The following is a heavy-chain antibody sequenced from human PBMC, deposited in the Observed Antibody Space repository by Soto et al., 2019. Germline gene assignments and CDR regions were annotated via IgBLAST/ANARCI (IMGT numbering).Heavy chain of an antibody. D-gene: IGHD3-9*01. Sequence: GALRLSCAASGFTFSSYGMHWVRQAPGKGLEWVAVISYDGSNKYYADSVKGRFTISRDNSKDTLYLQMNSLRAEDTAVYYCAKDLYYDILTGYYYYYYGMDVWGQGTTVTVSS. J-gene: IGHJ6*02. V-gene: IGHV3-30*18. CDR3: AKDLYYDILTGYYYYYYGMDV. CDR1: GFTFSSYG. CDR2: ISYDGSNK.